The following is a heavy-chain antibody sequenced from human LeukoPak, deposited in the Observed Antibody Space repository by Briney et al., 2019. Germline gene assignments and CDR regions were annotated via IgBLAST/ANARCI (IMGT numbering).Heavy chain of an antibody. J-gene: IGHJ6*02. CDR3: ARVGAVAGPGYYYYGMDV. CDR1: GGSISSGSYY. D-gene: IGHD6-19*01. Sequence: SETLSLTCTVSGGSISSGSYYWNWIRQPAGKGLEWIGRIYTSGSTNYNPSLKSRVTISVDTSKNQFSLKLSSVTAADTAVYYCARVGAVAGPGYYYYGMDVWGQGTTVTVSS. V-gene: IGHV4-61*02. CDR2: IYTSGST.